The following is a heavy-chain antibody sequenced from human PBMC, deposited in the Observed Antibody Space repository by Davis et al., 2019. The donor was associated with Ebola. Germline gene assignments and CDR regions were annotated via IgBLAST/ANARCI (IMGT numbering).Heavy chain of an antibody. CDR2: IYYSGST. Sequence: SETLSLTCTVSGGSISSGDYYWSWIRQPPGKGLEWIGYIYYSGSTYYNPSLNSRVTISVDTSKNQFSLKLRSVTAADTAVYSCARVGSGFSLVDYWGQGTLVTVSS. D-gene: IGHD6-19*01. CDR1: GGSISSGDYY. CDR3: ARVGSGFSLVDY. V-gene: IGHV4-30-4*01. J-gene: IGHJ4*02.